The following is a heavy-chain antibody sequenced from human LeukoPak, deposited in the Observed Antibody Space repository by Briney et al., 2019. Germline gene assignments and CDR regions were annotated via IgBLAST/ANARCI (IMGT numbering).Heavy chain of an antibody. CDR1: GGSISNYY. Sequence: PSETLSLTCTVSGGSISNYYWSWIRQTPGKGLEWIGYIHNSGSTKYNPSLKSPVSISVDTSKNQFSLKVNSVTAADTAVYYCARGGGWGNWKDAVDYWGQGTLVTVSS. J-gene: IGHJ4*02. D-gene: IGHD1-1*01. V-gene: IGHV4-59*01. CDR3: ARGGGWGNWKDAVDY. CDR2: IHNSGST.